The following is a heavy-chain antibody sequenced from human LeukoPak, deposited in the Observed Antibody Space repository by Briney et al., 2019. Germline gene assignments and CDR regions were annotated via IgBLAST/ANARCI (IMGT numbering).Heavy chain of an antibody. CDR3: ARRGYDILTGLDY. D-gene: IGHD3-9*01. CDR1: GYTFTSHY. Sequence: ASVKVSCKASGYTFTSHYMHWVRQTPGQGLEWMGIINPSGGSTSYAQKFQGRVTMTRDTSTSTVHMELSSLRSEDTAVYYCARRGYDILTGLDYWGQGTLVTVSS. CDR2: INPSGGST. J-gene: IGHJ4*02. V-gene: IGHV1-46*01.